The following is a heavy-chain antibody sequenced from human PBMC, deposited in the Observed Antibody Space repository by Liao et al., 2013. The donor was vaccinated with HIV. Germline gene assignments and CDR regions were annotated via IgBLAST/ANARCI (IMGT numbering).Heavy chain of an antibody. V-gene: IGHV4-4*07. CDR3: ARPSGYDLRAFDI. Sequence: VQLQESGPGLVKASETLSLTCSVSGTSISSYYWSWIRQSAGKGLEWIGRVSWTGSTNDNPSLQSRVSMSVDTSKNQFSLKLSSVTAADTAVYYCARPSGYDLRAFDIWGQGTMVTVSS. CDR1: GTSISSYY. CDR2: VSWTGST. J-gene: IGHJ3*02. D-gene: IGHD5-12*01.